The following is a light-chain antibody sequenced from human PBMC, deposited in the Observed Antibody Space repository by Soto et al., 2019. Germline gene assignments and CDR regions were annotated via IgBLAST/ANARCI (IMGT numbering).Light chain of an antibody. V-gene: IGLV2-14*01. Sequence: QSALTQPASVSGSPGQSIAISCTGTSSDVGGYNYVSWYQQHPGKAPKLMIYDVSSRPSGVSDRFSGSKSGNTASLTISGLQAEEESDYYCSSYTSSSTLVFGGGTKVTVL. CDR3: SSYTSSSTLV. J-gene: IGLJ2*01. CDR2: DVS. CDR1: SSDVGGYNY.